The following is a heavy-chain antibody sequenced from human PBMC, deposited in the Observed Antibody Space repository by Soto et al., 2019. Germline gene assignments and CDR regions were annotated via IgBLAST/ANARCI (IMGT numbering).Heavy chain of an antibody. Sequence: EVQLVESGGGLVQPGRSLRLSCAASGFTFDDYAMHWVRQAPGKGLEWVSGISWNSGRIGYADSVKGRFTISRDNAKNSLYLQMNSLRAEDTALYYCAKDKTLSGWSAFDYWGQGTLVTVSS. CDR2: ISWNSGRI. CDR1: GFTFDDYA. CDR3: AKDKTLSGWSAFDY. D-gene: IGHD6-19*01. J-gene: IGHJ4*02. V-gene: IGHV3-9*01.